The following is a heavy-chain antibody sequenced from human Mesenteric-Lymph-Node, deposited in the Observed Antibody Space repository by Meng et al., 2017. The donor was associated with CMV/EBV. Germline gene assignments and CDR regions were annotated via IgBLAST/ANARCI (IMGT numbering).Heavy chain of an antibody. Sequence: ITNKYWWSWVRQPPGKGLEWIGEIYHSGSTNYNPSLKSRVTISVDKSKNQFSLKLSSVTAADTAVYYCAGQRRGYCSGGSCYYFDDWGQGTLVTVSS. CDR1: ITNKYW. CDR2: IYHSGST. J-gene: IGHJ4*02. V-gene: IGHV4-4*02. CDR3: AGQRRGYCSGGSCYYFDD. D-gene: IGHD2-15*01.